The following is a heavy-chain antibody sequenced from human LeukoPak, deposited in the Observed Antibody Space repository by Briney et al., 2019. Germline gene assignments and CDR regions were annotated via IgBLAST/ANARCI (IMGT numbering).Heavy chain of an antibody. J-gene: IGHJ6*03. CDR3: AVGATRYYMDV. D-gene: IGHD3-16*01. Sequence: SETLSLTCTVSGVSFRGYYWSWVRQPPGKGLEWIAYIYYSGSTNYNPSLKSRVTISLDTSKNQFSLKLSSVIAADTAVYYCAVGATRYYMDVWGKGTTVTVSS. V-gene: IGHV4-59*08. CDR1: GVSFRGYY. CDR2: IYYSGST.